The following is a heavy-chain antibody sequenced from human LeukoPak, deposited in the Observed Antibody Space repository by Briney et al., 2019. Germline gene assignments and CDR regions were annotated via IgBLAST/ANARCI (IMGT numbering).Heavy chain of an antibody. CDR1: GGTFSSYA. CDR3: ARDSLYGSGARTPDY. CDR2: IIPIFGTA. Sequence: ASVKVSCKASGGTFSSYAISWVRQAPGQGLEWMGGIIPIFGTANYAQKFQGRVTITADESTSTAYMELSSLRSEDTAVYYCARDSLYGSGARTPDYWGQGTLVTVSS. V-gene: IGHV1-69*13. D-gene: IGHD3-10*01. J-gene: IGHJ4*02.